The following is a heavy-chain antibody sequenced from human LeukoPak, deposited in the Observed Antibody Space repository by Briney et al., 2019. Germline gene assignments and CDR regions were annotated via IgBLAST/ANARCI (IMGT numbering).Heavy chain of an antibody. CDR3: VYYYGSGSVEY. CDR2: FYYSGST. CDR1: GGSITSSNYY. D-gene: IGHD3-10*01. J-gene: IGHJ4*02. V-gene: IGHV4-39*01. Sequence: SETRSLTCTVSGGSITSSNYYWGWIRQPPGKGLEWCGSFYYSGSTHYNPSLKSRFTISVDTSKNQFSLKLSSVTAADTAVYYCVYYYGSGSVEYWGQGTLVTVSS.